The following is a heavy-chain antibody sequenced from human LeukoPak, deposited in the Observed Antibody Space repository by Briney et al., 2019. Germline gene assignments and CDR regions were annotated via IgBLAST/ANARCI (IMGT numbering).Heavy chain of an antibody. Sequence: PSQTLSLTCTVSGGSISSGGYYWSWIRQHPGKGLEWIGYIYYSGSTYYNPSLKSRVTISVDTSKNQFSLKLSSVTAADTAVYYCARDFPTNYYGSGSYGIWGQGTLVTVSP. J-gene: IGHJ4*02. V-gene: IGHV4-31*03. CDR2: IYYSGST. D-gene: IGHD3-10*01. CDR3: ARDFPTNYYGSGSYGI. CDR1: GGSISSGGYY.